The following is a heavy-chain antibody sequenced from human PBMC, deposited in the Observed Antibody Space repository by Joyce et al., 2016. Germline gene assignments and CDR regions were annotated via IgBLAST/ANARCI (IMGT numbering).Heavy chain of an antibody. CDR1: GFIFNTYG. CDR3: AKDGGDGLRYPELGY. V-gene: IGHV3-30*18. Sequence: VHLVESGGGVVRPGRSLRLSCAASGFIFNTYGVHWVRQGPGKGLEWVAVISSEGTNRFYAESVKGRFTISRDNSKNTLYLQMNSLRTEDTAVYFCAKDGGDGLRYPELGYWGQGTLVTVSS. CDR2: ISSEGTNR. D-gene: IGHD7-27*01. J-gene: IGHJ4*02.